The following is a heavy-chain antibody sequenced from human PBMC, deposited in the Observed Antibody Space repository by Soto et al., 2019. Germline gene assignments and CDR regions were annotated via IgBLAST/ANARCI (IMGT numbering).Heavy chain of an antibody. CDR1: GYTFTSYY. Sequence: ASVKVSCKASGYTFTSYYMHWVRQAPGQGLEWMGIINPSGGSTSYAQKFQGRVTMTRDTSTSTVYMELSSLRSEDTAMYYCARSEQVVRWHYGMDVWGQGTTVTVSS. J-gene: IGHJ6*02. V-gene: IGHV1-46*01. CDR3: ARSEQVVRWHYGMDV. CDR2: INPSGGST. D-gene: IGHD6-6*01.